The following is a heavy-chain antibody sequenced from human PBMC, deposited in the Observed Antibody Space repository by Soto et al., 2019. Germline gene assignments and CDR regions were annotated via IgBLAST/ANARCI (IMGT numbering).Heavy chain of an antibody. D-gene: IGHD6-13*01. V-gene: IGHV4-30-2*01. CDR1: GGSISSGGYS. J-gene: IGHJ5*02. Sequence: TLSLTCAVSGGSISSGGYSWSWIRQPPGKGLEWIGYIYHSGSTYYNPSLKSRVTISVDTSKNQFSLKLSSVTAADTAVYYCARGWGSSHDNNWFDPWGQGTLVTVSS. CDR3: ARGWGSSHDNNWFDP. CDR2: IYHSGST.